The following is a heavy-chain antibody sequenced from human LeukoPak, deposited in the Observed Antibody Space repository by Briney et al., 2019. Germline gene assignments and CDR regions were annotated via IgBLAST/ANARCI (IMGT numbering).Heavy chain of an antibody. CDR1: GGSISSYY. Sequence: SETLSLTCTVSGGSISSYYWSWIRQPPGKGLEWIGYIYYSGSTNYNPSLKSRVTISVDTSKNQFSLKLSSVTAADTAVYYCARIWSGYPTKFDPWGQGTLVTVPS. J-gene: IGHJ5*02. CDR3: ARIWSGYPTKFDP. D-gene: IGHD3-3*01. V-gene: IGHV4-59*01. CDR2: IYYSGST.